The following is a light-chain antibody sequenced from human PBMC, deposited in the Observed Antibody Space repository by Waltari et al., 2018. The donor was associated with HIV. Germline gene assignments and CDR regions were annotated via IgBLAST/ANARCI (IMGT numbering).Light chain of an antibody. CDR3: QVWDTNTDQYVI. J-gene: IGLJ2*01. CDR2: HDT. V-gene: IGLV3-21*01. Sequence: SYVLTQPPSVSVAPGKTARITCGGENIGSKSVNWHRKQPGQAPVMVIYHDTDRPSGIPDRFSGSNSEDTATLTIRRVEAGDEADYFCQVWDTNTDQYVIFGGGTNLAV. CDR1: NIGSKS.